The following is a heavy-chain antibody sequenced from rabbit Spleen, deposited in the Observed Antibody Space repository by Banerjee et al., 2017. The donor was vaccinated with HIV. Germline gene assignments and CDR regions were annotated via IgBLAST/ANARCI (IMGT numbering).Heavy chain of an antibody. CDR1: GFTISSNYY. Sequence: QEQLVESGGGLVQPEGSLTLTCTASGFTISSNYYICWVRQAPGKGLEWIGCIDIGSGTAYYASWLNGRFTISKTSSTTVTLQMTGLTAADTATYFCARDIGKSIYYADHFDLWGQGTLVTVS. J-gene: IGHJ3*01. D-gene: IGHD8-1*01. CDR2: IDIGSGTA. V-gene: IGHV1S45*01. CDR3: ARDIGKSIYYADHFDL.